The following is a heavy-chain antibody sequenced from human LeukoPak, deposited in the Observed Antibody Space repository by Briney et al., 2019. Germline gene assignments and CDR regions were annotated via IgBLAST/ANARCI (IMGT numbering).Heavy chain of an antibody. CDR2: IYYSGST. Sequence: SETLSLTCAVYGGSFSSYYWGWIRQPPGKGLEWIGSIYYSGSTYYNPSLKSRVTISVDTSKNQFSLKLSSVTAADTAVYYCARRHGSGSYYNYNWFDPWGQGTLVTVSS. D-gene: IGHD3-10*01. J-gene: IGHJ5*02. V-gene: IGHV4-39*01. CDR1: GGSFSSYY. CDR3: ARRHGSGSYYNYNWFDP.